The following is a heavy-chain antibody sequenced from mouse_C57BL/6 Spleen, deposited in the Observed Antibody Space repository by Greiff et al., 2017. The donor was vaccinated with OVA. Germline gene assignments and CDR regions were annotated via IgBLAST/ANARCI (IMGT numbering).Heavy chain of an antibody. CDR2: IYPRSGNT. Sequence: QVQLQQSGAELARPGASVKLSCKASGYTFTSYGISWVKQRTGQGLEWIGEIYPRSGNTYYNEKFKGKATLTADKSPSTAYMELRSLTSEDSAVYFCARNFLITTVVAPTGTESGGFDYWGQGTTLTVSS. V-gene: IGHV1-81*01. CDR3: ARNFLITTVVAPTGTESGGFDY. J-gene: IGHJ2*01. D-gene: IGHD1-1*01. CDR1: GYTFTSYG.